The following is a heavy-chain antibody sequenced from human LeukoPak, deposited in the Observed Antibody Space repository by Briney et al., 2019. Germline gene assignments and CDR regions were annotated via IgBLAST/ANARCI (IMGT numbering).Heavy chain of an antibody. Sequence: SETLSLTCTVSGGSIRSTSYYWGWMRQPPGKGLEWHGSVHHSGSTYDNPSLKSRVTISVDTSKNQFSLKLISVTAADTAVYYCARRSTVAGRGRFDPWGQGTLVTVSS. CDR1: GGSIRSTSYY. CDR2: VHHSGST. J-gene: IGHJ5*02. V-gene: IGHV4-39*01. CDR3: ARRSTVAGRGRFDP. D-gene: IGHD6-19*01.